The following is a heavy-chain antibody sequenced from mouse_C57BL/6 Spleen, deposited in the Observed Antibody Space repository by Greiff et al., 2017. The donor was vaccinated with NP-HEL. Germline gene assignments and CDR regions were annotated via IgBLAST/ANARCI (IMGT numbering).Heavy chain of an antibody. D-gene: IGHD1-1*01. J-gene: IGHJ2*01. Sequence: QVQLQQPGAELVKPGASVKLSCKASGYTFTSYWMHWVKQRPGQGLEWIGMIHPNSGSTNYNEKFKSKATLTVDKSSSTAYMQLSSLTAEDSAVYYCARFGNYYGSSYVMGYFDYWGQGTTLTVSS. CDR2: IHPNSGST. CDR1: GYTFTSYW. CDR3: ARFGNYYGSSYVMGYFDY. V-gene: IGHV1-64*01.